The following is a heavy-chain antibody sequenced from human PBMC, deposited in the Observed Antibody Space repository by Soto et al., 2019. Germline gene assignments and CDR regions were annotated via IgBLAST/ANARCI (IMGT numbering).Heavy chain of an antibody. CDR2: INHSGST. V-gene: IGHV4-34*01. Sequence: SETLSLTCAVYGGSFSGYYWSRIRQPPGKGLEWIGEINHSGSTNYNPSLKSRVTISVDTSKNQFSLMLSSVTAADTAVYYCARGPGLGVDTAMEETFDYWGQGTMVTVSS. D-gene: IGHD5-18*01. CDR1: GGSFSGYY. J-gene: IGHJ4*02. CDR3: ARGPGLGVDTAMEETFDY.